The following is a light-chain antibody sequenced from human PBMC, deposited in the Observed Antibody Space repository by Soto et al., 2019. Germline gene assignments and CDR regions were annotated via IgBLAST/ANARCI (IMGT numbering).Light chain of an antibody. CDR3: QHYGSSYFT. CDR2: VTS. Sequence: EVVLTQSPGTLSLSPGERDTLSCRASQSFSNTYLAWYQQKPGQAPSLLIYVTSNRATGIPYRFSGSGSGTDVTITISGLEPEDFAVYYCQHYGSSYFTFGGGNKVEIE. V-gene: IGKV3-20*01. CDR1: QSFSNTY. J-gene: IGKJ4*01.